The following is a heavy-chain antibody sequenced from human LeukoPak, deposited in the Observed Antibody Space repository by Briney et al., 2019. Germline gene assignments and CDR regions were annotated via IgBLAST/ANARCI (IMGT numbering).Heavy chain of an antibody. V-gene: IGHV3-48*04. CDR1: GFTFSSYS. CDR3: ARDSSDSSGYSVY. D-gene: IGHD3-22*01. CDR2: ISRSSSTI. Sequence: GGSLRLSCAASGFTFSSYSMNWVRQAPGKGLEWVSYISRSSSTIYYADSVKGRFTISRDNAKNSLYLQMNSLRAEDTAVYYCARDSSDSSGYSVYWGQGTLVTVSS. J-gene: IGHJ4*02.